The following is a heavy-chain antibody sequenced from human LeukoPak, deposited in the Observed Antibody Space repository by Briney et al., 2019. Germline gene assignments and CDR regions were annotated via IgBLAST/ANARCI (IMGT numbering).Heavy chain of an antibody. D-gene: IGHD3-16*01. Sequence: GGSLRLSCAASGFMFSTYWMTWVRQAPGKGLEWVANIRRDGSAINYADSVKGRFIISRDNAKNSVYLQMNSLRGEDTAVYFCARDENGKNYEDGMDVWGQGATVTVSS. CDR3: ARDENGKNYEDGMDV. CDR1: GFMFSTYW. CDR2: IRRDGSAI. V-gene: IGHV3-7*01. J-gene: IGHJ6*02.